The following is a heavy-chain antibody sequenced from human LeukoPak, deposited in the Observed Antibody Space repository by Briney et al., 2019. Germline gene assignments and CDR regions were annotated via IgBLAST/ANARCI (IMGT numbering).Heavy chain of an antibody. CDR2: ISGSGDST. CDR3: AKTRPLDSSSWSHGDY. V-gene: IGHV3-23*01. D-gene: IGHD6-13*01. CDR1: GFTFSSYA. J-gene: IGHJ4*02. Sequence: GGSLRLSCAASGFTFSSYAMSWVRQAPGKGLEWVSAISGSGDSTYYGDSVKGRFTISRDNSENTLYLQMNSLRAEDTAVYYCAKTRPLDSSSWSHGDYWGQGTLVTVSS.